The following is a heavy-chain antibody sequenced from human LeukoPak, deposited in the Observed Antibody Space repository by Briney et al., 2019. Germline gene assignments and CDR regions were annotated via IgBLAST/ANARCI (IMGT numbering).Heavy chain of an antibody. D-gene: IGHD6-19*01. CDR2: IKQDGSEK. CDR3: AKDLGRSGWSDFDY. Sequence: GGSLRLSCAASGFTFSSYWMSWVRQAPGKGLEWVANIKQDGSEKYYVDSVKGRFTISRDNAKNTLYLQMNSLRAEDTAVYYCAKDLGRSGWSDFDYWGQGTLVTVSS. V-gene: IGHV3-7*03. CDR1: GFTFSSYW. J-gene: IGHJ4*02.